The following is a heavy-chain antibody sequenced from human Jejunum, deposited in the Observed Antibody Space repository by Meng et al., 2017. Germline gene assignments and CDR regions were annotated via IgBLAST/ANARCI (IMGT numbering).Heavy chain of an antibody. V-gene: IGHV4-61*01. CDR1: GVSVNSGFYY. J-gene: IGHJ4*02. D-gene: IGHD1-14*01. CDR2: FHHSGSA. Sequence: QVQLQQSGPGLVRPSETLSLTCTVSGVSVNSGFYYWNWVRQPPGKGLEFIGSFHHSGSAHYNASLEGRVTMSLDKSKNQFSLRLTSVTAADSALYYCTGGPDSAKSGYWGQGTLVTVSS. CDR3: TGGPDSAKSGY.